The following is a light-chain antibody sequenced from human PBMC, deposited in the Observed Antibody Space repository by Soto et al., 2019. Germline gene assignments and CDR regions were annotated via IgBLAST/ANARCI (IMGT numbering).Light chain of an antibody. J-gene: IGLJ3*02. CDR2: EVD. V-gene: IGLV2-14*01. CDR3: SSYTVINTAV. CDR1: TSDVGAYNY. Sequence: QSALTQPASVSGSPGQSVSISCTGSTSDVGAYNYVAWDQHKPGKAPRLLIYEVDHRPSGISPRFSGSKSGNTASLTISGLQTDDEADYYCSSYTVINTAVFGGGTKLTVL.